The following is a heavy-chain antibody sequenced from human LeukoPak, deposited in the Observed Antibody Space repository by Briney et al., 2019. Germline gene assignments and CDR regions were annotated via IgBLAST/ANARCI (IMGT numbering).Heavy chain of an antibody. CDR2: ISYDGSNK. CDR1: GFTFSSYG. CDR3: AREISVYYYYYGMDV. D-gene: IGHD2/OR15-2a*01. J-gene: IGHJ6*02. V-gene: IGHV3-30*19. Sequence: PGGSLRLSCAASGFTFSSYGMHWVRQAPGKGLEWVAVISYDGSNKYYADSVKGRFTISRDNSKNTLYLQMNSLRAEDTAVYYCAREISVYYYYYGMDVWGQGTTVTVSS.